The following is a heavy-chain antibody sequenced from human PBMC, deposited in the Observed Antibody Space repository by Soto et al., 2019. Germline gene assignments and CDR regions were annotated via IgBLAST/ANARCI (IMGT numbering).Heavy chain of an antibody. Sequence: AAVKVSCKASGYTFTRYDMHWGQQAPGQGIERMGIINPSGGSTSYAQKFQGRVTMTRDTSTSTVYMELSSLRSEDTAVYYCARDRLTIFGVVRVSDAFAIWGQGTMVTVSS. CDR3: ARDRLTIFGVVRVSDAFAI. D-gene: IGHD3-3*01. V-gene: IGHV1-46*03. J-gene: IGHJ3*02. CDR1: GYTFTRYD. CDR2: INPSGGST.